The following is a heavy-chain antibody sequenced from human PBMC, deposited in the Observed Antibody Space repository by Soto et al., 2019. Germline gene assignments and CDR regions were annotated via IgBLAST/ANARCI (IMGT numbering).Heavy chain of an antibody. CDR1: GESINNYY. J-gene: IGHJ4*02. CDR3: VRVRSSGDDWDYFDY. Sequence: QVQLQESGPGLVKPSETLSLTCTVSGESINNYYWSWIRQPPGQGLEWVGNIYYSGSNSYNPSLERRVIIPVDRSNNQIPLKVSSVNAAATAVYHCVRVRSSGDDWDYFDYWGQGAMVTVSS. D-gene: IGHD3-22*01. V-gene: IGHV4-59*01. CDR2: IYYSGSN.